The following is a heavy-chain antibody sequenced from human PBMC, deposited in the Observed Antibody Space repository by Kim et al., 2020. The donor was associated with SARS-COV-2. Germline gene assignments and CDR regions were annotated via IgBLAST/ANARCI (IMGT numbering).Heavy chain of an antibody. CDR3: ARSSGIFGRESGTEPYYFDY. V-gene: IGHV3-30*01. Sequence: RFTISRDNSKTALYLQMNSLRAEDTAVYYCARSSGIFGRESGTEPYYFDYWGQGTLVTVSS. J-gene: IGHJ4*02. D-gene: IGHD1-26*01.